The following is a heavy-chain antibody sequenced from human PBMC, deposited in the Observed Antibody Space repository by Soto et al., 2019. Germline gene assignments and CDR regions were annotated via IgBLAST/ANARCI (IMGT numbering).Heavy chain of an antibody. CDR3: ARDIDSSGWYDY. J-gene: IGHJ4*02. CDR2: IYYSGST. V-gene: IGHV4-31*03. CDR1: GGSIGSGGYY. D-gene: IGHD6-19*01. Sequence: PSETLSLTCTVSGGSIGSGGYYWSWIRQHPGKGLEWIGYIYYSGSTYYNLSLKSRVTISVDTSKNQFSLKLSSVTAADTAVYYCARDIDSSGWYDYWGQGTLVTVSS.